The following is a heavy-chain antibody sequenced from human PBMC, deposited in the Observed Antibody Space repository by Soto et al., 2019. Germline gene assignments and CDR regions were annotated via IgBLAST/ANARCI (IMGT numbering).Heavy chain of an antibody. CDR3: ARDPRYCSGGSCSTRGGMDV. V-gene: IGHV1-69*13. D-gene: IGHD2-15*01. Sequence: ASVKVSCKASGGTFSSYAISWVRQAPGQGLEWMGGIIPIFGTANYAQKFQGRVTITADESTSTAYMEPSSLRSEDTAVYYCARDPRYCSGGSCSTRGGMDVWGQGTTVTVSS. J-gene: IGHJ6*02. CDR2: IIPIFGTA. CDR1: GGTFSSYA.